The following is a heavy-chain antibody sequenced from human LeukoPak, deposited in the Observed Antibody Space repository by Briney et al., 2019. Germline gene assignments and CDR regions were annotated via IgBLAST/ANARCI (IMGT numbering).Heavy chain of an antibody. V-gene: IGHV4-59*08. CDR3: ARVINCSGGSCYYYYMDV. D-gene: IGHD2-15*01. CDR1: GGSISSYY. CDR2: IYYSGST. J-gene: IGHJ6*03. Sequence: SETLSLTCTVSGGSISSYYWSWIRQPPGKGLEWIGYIYYSGSTNYNLPLKSRVTISVDTSKNQFSLRLSSVTAADTAVYYCARVINCSGGSCYYYYMDVWGKGTTVTVSS.